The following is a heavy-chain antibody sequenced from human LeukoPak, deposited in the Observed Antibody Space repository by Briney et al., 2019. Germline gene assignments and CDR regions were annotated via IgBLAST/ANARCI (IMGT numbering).Heavy chain of an antibody. V-gene: IGHV4-59*08. CDR2: IYYSGST. Sequence: PSETLSLTCTVSGGSISSYYWSWIRQPPGKGLEWIGYIYYSGSTNYNPSLKSRVTISVDTSKNQFSLKLTSVTAADTAVYYCARHLRNNWFDPWGQGTLVTVS. CDR3: ARHLRNNWFDP. CDR1: GGSISSYY. J-gene: IGHJ5*02.